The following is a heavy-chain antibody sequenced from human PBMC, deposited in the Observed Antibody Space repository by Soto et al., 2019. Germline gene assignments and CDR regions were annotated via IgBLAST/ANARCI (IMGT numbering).Heavy chain of an antibody. CDR2: ISAYNGNT. CDR3: ARDEVEYDSSGYYYV. CDR1: GYTFTSYG. J-gene: IGHJ4*02. D-gene: IGHD3-22*01. V-gene: IGHV1-18*01. Sequence: QVQLVQSGAEVKKPGASVKVSCTASGYTFTSYGISWVRQAPGQGLEWMGWISAYNGNTNYAQKLQVRVTMTTDTSTSTAYMELRSLRSDDTAVYYCARDEVEYDSSGYYYVWGQGTLVTVSS.